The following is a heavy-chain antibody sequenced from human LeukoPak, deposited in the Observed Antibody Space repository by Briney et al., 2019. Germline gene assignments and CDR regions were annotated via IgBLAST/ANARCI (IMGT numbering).Heavy chain of an antibody. V-gene: IGHV3-7*01. CDR2: IKQDGSEK. CDR1: GFTFSSYW. Sequence: GGSLRLSCAASGFTFSSYWMSWVRQAPGKGLEWVANIKQDGSEKYYVDSVKGRFTISRDNAKNSLYLQMNSLRAEDTAVYYCAKEGRAAGTVAGFDYWGQGTLVTVSS. CDR3: AKEGRAAGTVAGFDY. J-gene: IGHJ4*02. D-gene: IGHD6-13*01.